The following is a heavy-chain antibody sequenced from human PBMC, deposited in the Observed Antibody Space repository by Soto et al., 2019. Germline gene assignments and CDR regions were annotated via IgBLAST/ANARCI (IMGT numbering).Heavy chain of an antibody. J-gene: IGHJ5*02. CDR1: GGSISSSSSY. CDR3: VRQCRGAATLARVITLLDP. CDR2: IYYSGST. V-gene: IGHV4-39*01. D-gene: IGHD6-25*01. Sequence: QLQLQESGPGLVKPSETLSLTCTVSGGSISSSSSYWGWIRQPPGKGLEWIGYIYYSGSTNYNPSLKSRVSISVDTSKNKFYLKLNSVTAADTAVYYGVRQCRGAATLARVITLLDPWGQGALVTVSS.